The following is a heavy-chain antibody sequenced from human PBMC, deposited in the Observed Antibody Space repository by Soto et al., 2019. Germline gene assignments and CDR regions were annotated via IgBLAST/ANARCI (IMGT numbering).Heavy chain of an antibody. CDR1: GGSISSSSYY. CDR2: IYYSGST. CDR3: ARRAQGYGDPGDWFDP. J-gene: IGHJ5*02. D-gene: IGHD4-17*01. V-gene: IGHV4-39*01. Sequence: QLQLQESGPGLVKPSETLSLTCTVSGGSISSSSYYWGWIRQPPGKGLEWIGSIYYSGSTYYNPSLKSRVTMSVDTSKNQFSLKLSSVTAADTAVYYCARRAQGYGDPGDWFDPWGQGTLVTVSS.